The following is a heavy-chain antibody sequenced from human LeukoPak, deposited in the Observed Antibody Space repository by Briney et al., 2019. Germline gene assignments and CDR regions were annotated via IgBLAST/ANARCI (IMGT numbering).Heavy chain of an antibody. Sequence: PETLSLTCTVSGGSISSSSNYWGWIRPPPGQGLEWIGSIYYSGSTYYNPSLKSRVTISVDTSKNQFSLKLSSVTAADTAVYYCARQPAPFQSGGVYWGQGTLVTVSS. V-gene: IGHV4-39*01. J-gene: IGHJ4*02. CDR2: IYYSGST. CDR3: ARQPAPFQSGGVY. D-gene: IGHD6-25*01. CDR1: GGSISSSSNY.